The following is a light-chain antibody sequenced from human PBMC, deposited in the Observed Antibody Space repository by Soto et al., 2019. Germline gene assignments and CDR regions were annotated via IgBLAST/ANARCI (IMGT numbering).Light chain of an antibody. V-gene: IGKV1-39*01. CDR2: AAS. J-gene: IGKJ4*01. CDR3: QQSYSTHLT. CDR1: QSISSY. Sequence: DIQMTQSPSSLSASVGDRVTITCRASQSISSYLNWYQQKPGKAPKLLIYAASSLQSGVPSRFSGSGSGTDFTLTISSLQPEDFATYYCQQSYSTHLTFGGGTKVDNK.